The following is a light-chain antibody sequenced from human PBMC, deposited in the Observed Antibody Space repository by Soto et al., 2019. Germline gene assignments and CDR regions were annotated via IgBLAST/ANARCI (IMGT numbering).Light chain of an antibody. V-gene: IGLV2-23*01. CDR2: DDT. J-gene: IGLJ1*01. CDR3: CLYVGGRTYV. CDR1: VGL. Sequence: QSALTQPASVSGSPGQSITISCTGTVGLVSWYQQHPGKVPKLIIYDDTKRPSGVSSRFSGSKSGNTASLTISGLQTEDEADYYCCLYVGGRTYVFXTGTKGTVL.